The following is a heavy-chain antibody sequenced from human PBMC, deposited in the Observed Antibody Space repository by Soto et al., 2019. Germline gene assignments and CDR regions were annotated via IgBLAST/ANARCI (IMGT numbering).Heavy chain of an antibody. CDR3: AHMQNYYQYGRFEP. D-gene: IGHD3-16*01. J-gene: IGHJ5*02. Sequence: QITLKESGPTLVKPTQTLTLTCTFSGFSLTTRGVGVGWIRQPPGKALECLALIYWDDDKRYSPSLQSRLSIPQDPSQNQGDLTKPNGDPVDTATYYCAHMQNYYQYGRFEPWGQGTLVSVSS. V-gene: IGHV2-5*02. CDR2: IYWDDDK. CDR1: GFSLTTRGVG.